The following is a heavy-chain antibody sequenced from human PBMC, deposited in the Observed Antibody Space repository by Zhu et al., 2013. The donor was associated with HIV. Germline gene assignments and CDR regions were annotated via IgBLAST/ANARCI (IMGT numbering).Heavy chain of an antibody. CDR3: ARPIVGAIFDAFDI. J-gene: IGHJ3*02. Sequence: EVQLLESGGGSVQPGGSLRLSCAASGLIFSSCAVSWVRQAPGKGLEWVSVITGSGGNTYYADSVKGRFTVSRDNSKNTLYLQMNSLRAEDTAVYYCARPIVGAIFDAFDIWGQGTMVTVSS. CDR1: GLIFSSCA. V-gene: IGHV3-23*01. D-gene: IGHD1-26*01. CDR2: ITGSGGNT.